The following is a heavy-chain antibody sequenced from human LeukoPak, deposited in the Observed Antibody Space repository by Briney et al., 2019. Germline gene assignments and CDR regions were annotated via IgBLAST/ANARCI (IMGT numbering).Heavy chain of an antibody. CDR3: ARIHSMVRGVIKPPVAY. CDR1: GYTFTGYY. Sequence: ASVKVSCKASGYTFTGYYMHWVRQAPGQGLEWMGWINPNSGGTNYAQKFQGRVTMARDTSISTAYMELSRLTSDDTAVYYCARIHSMVRGVIKPPVAYWGQGTLVTVSS. CDR2: INPNSGGT. V-gene: IGHV1-2*02. J-gene: IGHJ4*02. D-gene: IGHD3-10*01.